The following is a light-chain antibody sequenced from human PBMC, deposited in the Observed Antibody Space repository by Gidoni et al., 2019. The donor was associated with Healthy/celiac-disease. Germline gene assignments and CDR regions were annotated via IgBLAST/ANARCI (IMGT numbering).Light chain of an antibody. V-gene: IGKV1-5*03. CDR2: KAS. J-gene: IGKJ2*01. CDR1: QSISSW. CDR3: QQYKSYLYT. Sequence: DIQMTQSPSTLSASVGDRVTITCRASQSISSWLAWYQQKPGKAPKLLIYKASSLESGVPSRFSGSGSGTEVTLTISSLQPEDFATYYCQQYKSYLYTFGQGTKLEIK.